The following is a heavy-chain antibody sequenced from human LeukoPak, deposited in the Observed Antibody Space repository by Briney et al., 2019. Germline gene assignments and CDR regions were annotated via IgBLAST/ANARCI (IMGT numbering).Heavy chain of an antibody. CDR2: IYYSGSI. V-gene: IGHV4-30-4*01. Sequence: PSETLSLTCTVSGGSISSGDYYWSWIRQPPGKGLEWIGYIYYSGSIYYNPSLKSRVTISVDTSKNQFSLKLSSVTAADTAVYYCARGLYSSSWTTYYYYGMDVWGQGTTVTVSS. D-gene: IGHD6-13*01. CDR3: ARGLYSSSWTTYYYYGMDV. J-gene: IGHJ6*02. CDR1: GGSISSGDYY.